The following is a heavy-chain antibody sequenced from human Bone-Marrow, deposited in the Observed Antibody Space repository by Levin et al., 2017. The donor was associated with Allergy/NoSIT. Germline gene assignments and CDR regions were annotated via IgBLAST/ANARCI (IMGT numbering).Heavy chain of an antibody. CDR1: GYTFHIYG. CDR3: AREGAAKFDL. V-gene: IGHV1-18*01. CDR2: ISGNNGNA. Sequence: ASVKVSCKASGYTFHIYGVNWVRQAPGQGLEWMGWISGNNGNATYSQKLQGRVTMTTDTSTSTAYMDLTSLTSDDTAVYYCAREGAAKFDLWGQGSLVTVSS. J-gene: IGHJ5*02. D-gene: IGHD6-25*01.